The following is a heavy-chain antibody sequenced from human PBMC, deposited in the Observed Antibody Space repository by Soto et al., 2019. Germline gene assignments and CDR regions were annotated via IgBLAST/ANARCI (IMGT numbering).Heavy chain of an antibody. CDR3: ARGVGAYLDF. D-gene: IGHD1-26*01. CDR1: GFTFSSYD. Sequence: EVQLVESGGGLVQPGGSLRLSCAASGFTFSSYDMHWVRQATGKGLEWVSAIGTAGDTYYPGSGEGRFNIYRENAENSWYLQMKRLRAGDTAVYYCARGVGAYLDFWGQGALVTVSS. J-gene: IGHJ4*02. CDR2: IGTAGDT. V-gene: IGHV3-13*04.